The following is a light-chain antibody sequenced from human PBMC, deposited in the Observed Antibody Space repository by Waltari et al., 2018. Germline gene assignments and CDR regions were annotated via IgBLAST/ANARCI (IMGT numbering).Light chain of an antibody. CDR2: ANA. Sequence: SVLTQPPSVSVAPGQRVTVSCTGSTSSTGAGYHLHWYQQFPGRAPRLVIYANAYRPSGVPDRFSATKSGSSASLAITGLQAEDEADYYCQSYDKILSAWVFGGGTKVTVL. J-gene: IGLJ3*02. CDR1: TSSTGAGYH. V-gene: IGLV1-40*01. CDR3: QSYDKILSAWV.